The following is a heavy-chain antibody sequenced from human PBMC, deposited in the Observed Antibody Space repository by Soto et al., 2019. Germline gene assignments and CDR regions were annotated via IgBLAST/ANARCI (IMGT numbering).Heavy chain of an antibody. Sequence: PGGSLRLSCAASGFTFISYGMHWVRQAPGKGLEWVAVISYDGSNKYYADSVKGRFTISRDNSKNTLYLQMNSLRAEDTAVYYCAKNPGMATIEDAFDIWGQGTKVTVSS. V-gene: IGHV3-30*18. CDR1: GFTFISYG. CDR3: AKNPGMATIEDAFDI. CDR2: ISYDGSNK. D-gene: IGHD5-12*01. J-gene: IGHJ3*02.